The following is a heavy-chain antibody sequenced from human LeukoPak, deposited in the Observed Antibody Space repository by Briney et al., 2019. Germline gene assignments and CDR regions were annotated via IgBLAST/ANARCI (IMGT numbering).Heavy chain of an antibody. CDR2: IKEDGSEK. CDR3: ARDLQCGGDCHYDALDI. CDR1: GFTVSSNY. D-gene: IGHD2-21*02. Sequence: PGGSLRLSCAASGFTVSSNYMSWVRQAPGKGLEWVANIKEDGSEKYYVDSVRGRFTISRDNAKNSLFLQMNSLRAEDTAVYYCARDLQCGGDCHYDALDIWGQGTLVTVSS. V-gene: IGHV3-7*01. J-gene: IGHJ3*02.